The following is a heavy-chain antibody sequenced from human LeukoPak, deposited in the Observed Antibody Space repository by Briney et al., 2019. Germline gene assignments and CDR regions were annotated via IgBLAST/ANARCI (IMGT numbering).Heavy chain of an antibody. CDR1: GGSISDSNYY. CDR3: ARGPYSYDSSGAFDI. J-gene: IGHJ3*02. D-gene: IGHD3-22*01. CDR2: GYYTGST. Sequence: SETLSLTCTVSGGSISDSNYYWAWIRQPPGKGLAWIGSGYYTGSTYYHPTLNSRVTISVDTSKNYFSLRLTSVAAADTAVYFCARGPYSYDSSGAFDIWGQGTMVTVSS. V-gene: IGHV4-39*02.